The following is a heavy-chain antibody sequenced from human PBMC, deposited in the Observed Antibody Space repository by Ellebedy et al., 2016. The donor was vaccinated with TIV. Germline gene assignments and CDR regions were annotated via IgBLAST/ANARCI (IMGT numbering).Heavy chain of an antibody. V-gene: IGHV4-4*07. D-gene: IGHD1-1*01. CDR1: GGSVSRYF. CDR2: IFTSGSF. J-gene: IGHJ6*03. Sequence: SETLSLXCTVSGGSVSRYFWSWIRQPAGKGLGWIGRIFTSGSFNYNPSLMSRVTMSVVTSKNQISLRLNSVTAADTAVYYCARVHCSITTCDYYYMDVWGKGTTVTVSS. CDR3: ARVHCSITTCDYYYMDV.